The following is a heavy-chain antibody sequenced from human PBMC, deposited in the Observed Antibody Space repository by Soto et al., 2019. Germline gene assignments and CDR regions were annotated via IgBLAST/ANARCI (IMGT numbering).Heavy chain of an antibody. CDR3: AFTMVRGVIIGPMDV. CDR1: GFTFSDYY. Sequence: GGSLRLSCAASGFTFSDYYVSWIRQAPGKGLEWVSYISSSGSTIYYADSVKGRFTISRDNAKNSLYLQMNSLRAEDTAVYYCAFTMVRGVIIGPMDVWGQGTTVTVSS. J-gene: IGHJ6*02. D-gene: IGHD3-10*01. CDR2: ISSSGSTI. V-gene: IGHV3-11*04.